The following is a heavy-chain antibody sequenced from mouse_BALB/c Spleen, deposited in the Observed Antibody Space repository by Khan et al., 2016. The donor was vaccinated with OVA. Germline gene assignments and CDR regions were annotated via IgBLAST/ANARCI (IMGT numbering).Heavy chain of an antibody. CDR3: ARSGGNVHWYFDV. V-gene: IGHV5-17*02. J-gene: IGHJ1*01. CDR1: GFTLSSFG. Sequence: EVELVESGGGLVQPGGSRKLSCVASGFTLSSFGMHWVRQAPMKGLEWVAYISSGSSTIYYVDTVKGRFTISRDNPTNTLFLQMTSLRSEDTAMYYWARSGGNVHWYFDVWGAGTSVTVSS. D-gene: IGHD2-1*01. CDR2: ISSGSSTI.